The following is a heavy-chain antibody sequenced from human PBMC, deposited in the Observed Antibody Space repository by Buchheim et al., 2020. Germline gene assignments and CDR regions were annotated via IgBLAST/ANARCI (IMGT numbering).Heavy chain of an antibody. D-gene: IGHD3-22*01. J-gene: IGHJ4*02. CDR3: ARGQYYYDIDY. CDR1: GFTFSSYS. V-gene: IGHV3-48*01. CDR2: ISSNSSTI. Sequence: EVQLVESGGGLVQPGGSLRLSCAASGFTFSSYSMNWVRQAPGKGLEWVSYISSNSSTIYYADSVKGRFTISRDTAKNSLYLQMNTLRAEDTAVYYCARGQYYYDIDYWGQGTL.